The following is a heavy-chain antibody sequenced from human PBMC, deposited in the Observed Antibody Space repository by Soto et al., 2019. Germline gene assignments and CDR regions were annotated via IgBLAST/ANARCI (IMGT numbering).Heavy chain of an antibody. J-gene: IGHJ4*02. D-gene: IGHD2-15*01. CDR1: GFTFSSYA. CDR3: AKRRGAGGHFDY. V-gene: IGHV3-23*01. CDR2: VSIGGST. Sequence: VSVSLSCAASGFTFSSYAMGLVRQGPGKGLEWVAVVSIGGSTHYADSVRGRFTISRDNSKNTLSLQMNSLTAEDTAVYFCAKRRGAGGHFDYWGQGALVTVSS.